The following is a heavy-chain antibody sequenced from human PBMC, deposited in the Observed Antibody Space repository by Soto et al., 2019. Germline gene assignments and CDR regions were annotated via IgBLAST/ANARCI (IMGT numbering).Heavy chain of an antibody. CDR1: GFTFSSYA. CDR2: ISGSGGST. J-gene: IGHJ4*02. Sequence: GGSLRLSCAASGFTFSSYAMSWVRQAPGKGLEWVSAISGSGGSTYYADSVKGRFTISRDNSKNTLYLQMNSLRAEDTAVYYCAKDPGLGSWYNYYFDYWGQGTLVTVSS. CDR3: AKDPGLGSWYNYYFDY. V-gene: IGHV3-23*01. D-gene: IGHD6-13*01.